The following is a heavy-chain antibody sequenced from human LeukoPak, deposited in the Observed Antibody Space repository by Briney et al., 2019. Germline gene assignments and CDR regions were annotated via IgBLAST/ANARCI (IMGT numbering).Heavy chain of an antibody. CDR1: GGSISSGSYY. Sequence: SETLSLTCTVSGGSISSGSYYWSWIRQPAGKGLEWIGYIYYSGSTNYNPSLKSRVTVSVDTSKNQFSLKLSSVTAADTAVYYCARAKGPYGSGSYYPFDYWGQGTLVTVSS. V-gene: IGHV4-61*10. J-gene: IGHJ4*02. D-gene: IGHD3-10*01. CDR3: ARAKGPYGSGSYYPFDY. CDR2: IYYSGST.